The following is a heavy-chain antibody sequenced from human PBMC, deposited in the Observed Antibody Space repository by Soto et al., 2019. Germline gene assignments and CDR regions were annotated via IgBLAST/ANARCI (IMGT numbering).Heavy chain of an antibody. D-gene: IGHD6-19*01. V-gene: IGHV4-59*01. CDR2: IYYSVST. J-gene: IGHJ4*02. CDR1: GGSISSYY. Sequence: SETLTLTCTVSGGSISSYYWSWIRQPPGKGLEWIGYIYYSVSTNYNPSLKSRVTISVDTSKNQFSLKLSSVTDAETAVYYCARDIAYTSGRYDYWGQGTLVTVSS. CDR3: ARDIAYTSGRYDY.